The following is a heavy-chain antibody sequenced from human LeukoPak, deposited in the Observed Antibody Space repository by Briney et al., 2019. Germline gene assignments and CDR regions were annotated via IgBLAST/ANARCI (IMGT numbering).Heavy chain of an antibody. V-gene: IGHV3-23*01. J-gene: IGHJ4*02. Sequence: GGSLRPSCVASGFTFSTYAMSWVRQAPGKGLQWVSTVSGYDSRTYYADSVRGRFTISRDNSKNTLYLQLNSLRAEDTAVYYCAKESSGRFDYWGQGALVTVSS. CDR3: AKESSGRFDY. CDR1: GFTFSTYA. CDR2: VSGYDSRT. D-gene: IGHD3-10*01.